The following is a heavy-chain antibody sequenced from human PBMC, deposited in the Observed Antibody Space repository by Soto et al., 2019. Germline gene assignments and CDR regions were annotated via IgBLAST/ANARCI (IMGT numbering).Heavy chain of an antibody. D-gene: IGHD3-22*01. J-gene: IGHJ6*02. V-gene: IGHV5-10-1*01. CDR2: IDPSDSYT. CDR3: ARRNQDYYDSSGSYGMDV. CDR1: GYSLTSYW. Sequence: PGESLKISCKGSGYSLTSYWISWGRQMPGKGLEWMGRIDPSDSYTNYSPSFQGHVTISADKSISTAYLQWSSLKASDTAMYYCARRNQDYYDSSGSYGMDVWGQGTTVTVSS.